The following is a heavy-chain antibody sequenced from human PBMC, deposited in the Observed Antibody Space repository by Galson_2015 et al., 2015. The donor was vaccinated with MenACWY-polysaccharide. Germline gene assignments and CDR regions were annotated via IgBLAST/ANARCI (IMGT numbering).Heavy chain of an antibody. D-gene: IGHD4-17*01. CDR3: ARDSYGDYRGYFDY. Sequence: SLRLSCAASGFTFSSYAMHWVRQAPGKGLEWVAVISYDGSNKYYADSVKGRFTISRDNSKNTLYLQMNSLRAEDTAVYHCARDSYGDYRGYFDYWGQGTLVTVSS. J-gene: IGHJ4*02. V-gene: IGHV3-30-3*01. CDR2: ISYDGSNK. CDR1: GFTFSSYA.